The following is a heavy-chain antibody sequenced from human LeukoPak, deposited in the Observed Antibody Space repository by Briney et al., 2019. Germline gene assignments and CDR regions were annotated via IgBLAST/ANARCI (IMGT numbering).Heavy chain of an antibody. CDR1: GGSFSGYY. V-gene: IGHV4-34*01. CDR3: ARDPVAGMPYFDY. Sequence: SETLSLTCAVYGGSFSGYYWSWIRQPPGKGLEWIGEINHSGSTNYNPSLKSRVTISVDTSKNQFSLKLSSVTAADTAVYYCARDPVAGMPYFDYWGQGALVTVSS. J-gene: IGHJ4*02. CDR2: INHSGST. D-gene: IGHD3-10*01.